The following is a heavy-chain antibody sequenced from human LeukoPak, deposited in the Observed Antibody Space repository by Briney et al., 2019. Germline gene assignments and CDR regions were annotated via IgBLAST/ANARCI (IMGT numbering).Heavy chain of an antibody. Sequence: GGSLRLSCAAAGFTFSSYAKSWVRQAPGKGLEWVSAISGSGGSTYYADSVKGRFTISRDNSKNTLYLQMNSLRAEDTAVYYCAKETGFLEWFYAFDIWGQGTMVTVSS. D-gene: IGHD3-3*01. CDR2: ISGSGGST. CDR1: GFTFSSYA. V-gene: IGHV3-23*01. CDR3: AKETGFLEWFYAFDI. J-gene: IGHJ3*02.